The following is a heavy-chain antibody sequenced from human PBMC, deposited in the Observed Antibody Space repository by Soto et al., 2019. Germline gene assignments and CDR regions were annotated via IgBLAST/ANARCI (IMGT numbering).Heavy chain of an antibody. CDR2: IYSDGRT. CDR1: GFTVSSNY. D-gene: IGHD2-2*01. J-gene: IGHJ6*03. CDR3: AREGGYCSGSRCYDYFYMDV. Sequence: EVQLVESGGGLVQPGGSLRLSCVASGFTVSSNYMSWVRQAPGKGLEWVSVIYSDGRTFYADSGKGRFSISRDNSKNTLYLQMNSLRVEDTAVYYCAREGGYCSGSRCYDYFYMDVWGKGTTVTVSS. V-gene: IGHV3-66*01.